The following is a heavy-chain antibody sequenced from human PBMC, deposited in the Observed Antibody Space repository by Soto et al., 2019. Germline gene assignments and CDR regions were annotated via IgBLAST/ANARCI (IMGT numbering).Heavy chain of an antibody. V-gene: IGHV1-18*01. Sequence: GASVKVSCKASGFTFTSSAITWVRQAPGQGLEWVGWMNAYNGDTKYEQKLQGRVTVTTDTSTSTAYLELRSLRSDDTAVYYCARDGDSTGYYSFFDYWGQGTLVTVSS. D-gene: IGHD3-9*01. CDR2: MNAYNGDT. CDR1: GFTFTSSA. CDR3: ARDGDSTGYYSFFDY. J-gene: IGHJ4*02.